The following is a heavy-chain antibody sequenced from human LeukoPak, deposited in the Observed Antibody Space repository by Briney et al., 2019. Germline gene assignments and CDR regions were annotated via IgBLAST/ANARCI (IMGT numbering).Heavy chain of an antibody. J-gene: IGHJ4*02. V-gene: IGHV1-2*02. D-gene: IGHD2-2*01. CDR2: INSNSGDT. CDR3: ARANFLYCSSTTCLFDY. CDR1: GYTFTDYY. Sequence: ASVKVSCKASGYTFTDYYLHWVRQVPGQGFEWMGWINSNSGDTNYAQKFQGRVTMTRDTSISTAHMEMSRLRSDDTAVYYCARANFLYCSSTTCLFDYWGQGTLVTVSS.